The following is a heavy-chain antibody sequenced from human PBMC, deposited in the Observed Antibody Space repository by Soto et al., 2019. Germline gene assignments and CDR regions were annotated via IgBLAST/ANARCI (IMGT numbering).Heavy chain of an antibody. V-gene: IGHV1-69*13. J-gene: IGHJ4*02. CDR1: GGTFSSYA. CDR2: IIPIFGTA. Sequence: SVKVSCKASGGTFSSYAISWVRQAPGQGLEWMGGIIPIFGTANYAQKFQGRVTITADESTSTAYMELSSLRSEDTAVYYCARGRDTQYYYDSSSFFDYWGQGTLVTVSS. D-gene: IGHD3-22*01. CDR3: ARGRDTQYYYDSSSFFDY.